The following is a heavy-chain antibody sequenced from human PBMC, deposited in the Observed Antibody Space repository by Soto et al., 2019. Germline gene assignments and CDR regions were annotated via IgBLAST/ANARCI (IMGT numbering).Heavy chain of an antibody. CDR2: ISGSGDST. Sequence: PGGSLRLSCAASGFTFSTYAMNWVRQAPGKGLEWVSGISGSGDSTYYADSVKGRFTVSRDNSKNTLYLQMNSLRAADTAVYYCARRKLDCSGGSCYGFYFDSWGQGTLVTVSS. V-gene: IGHV3-23*01. J-gene: IGHJ4*02. CDR3: ARRKLDCSGGSCYGFYFDS. D-gene: IGHD2-15*01. CDR1: GFTFSTYA.